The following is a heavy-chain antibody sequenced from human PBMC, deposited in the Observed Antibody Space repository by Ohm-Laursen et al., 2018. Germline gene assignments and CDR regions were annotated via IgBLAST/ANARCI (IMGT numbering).Heavy chain of an antibody. Sequence: ASVKVSCKASGYTFTTYGISWVRQAPGQGLEWVGWINPSSGDTNYAQKFQDRVTMTTDTSTSTAYVELRSLRSDDTAVYYCTRDLSPTRFDFWGQGTLVTVSS. J-gene: IGHJ4*02. CDR3: TRDLSPTRFDF. CDR1: GYTFTTYG. V-gene: IGHV1-18*01. CDR2: INPSSGDT.